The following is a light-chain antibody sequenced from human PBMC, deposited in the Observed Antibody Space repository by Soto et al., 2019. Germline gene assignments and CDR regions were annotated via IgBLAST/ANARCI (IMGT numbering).Light chain of an antibody. V-gene: IGLV2-14*01. Sequence: QSALTQPASVSGSTGQSITISCTGASSDVGNYIYVSWYQQHPGKAPKLMIYEVSNRPSGVSNRFSGSKSGNTASLTISGLQTEDEADYYCSSYTTTSTWVFGGGTKVTVL. CDR2: EVS. CDR1: SSDVGNYIY. CDR3: SSYTTTSTWV. J-gene: IGLJ3*02.